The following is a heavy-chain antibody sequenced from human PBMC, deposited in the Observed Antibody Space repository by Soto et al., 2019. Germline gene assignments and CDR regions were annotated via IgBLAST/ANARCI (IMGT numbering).Heavy chain of an antibody. CDR2: IIPIFGTA. Sequence: SVKVSCKACGGTFSSYAISWVRQAPGQGLEWMGGIIPIFGTANYAQKFQGRVTITADKSTSTAYMELSSLRSEDTAVYYCARVVTIFGVVMVAHHYGIAVGAQRTTVPVS. CDR3: ARVVTIFGVVMVAHHYGIAV. V-gene: IGHV1-69*06. D-gene: IGHD3-3*01. CDR1: GGTFSSYA. J-gene: IGHJ6*02.